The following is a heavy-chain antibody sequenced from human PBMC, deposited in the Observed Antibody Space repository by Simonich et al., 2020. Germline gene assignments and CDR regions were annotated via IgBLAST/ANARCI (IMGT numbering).Heavy chain of an antibody. Sequence: QVQLVQAGAEVKKPGASVKVSCKASGYTFTSYYMHWVRQAPGQGLEWMGWINPDSGGTNDAQKYQGRVTMTRDTSISTAYMEVSRLRSDDTAVYYCARSAGSTGDFDYWGQGTLVTVSS. CDR2: INPDSGGT. D-gene: IGHD7-27*01. CDR1: GYTFTSYY. V-gene: IGHV1-2*02. CDR3: ARSAGSTGDFDY. J-gene: IGHJ4*02.